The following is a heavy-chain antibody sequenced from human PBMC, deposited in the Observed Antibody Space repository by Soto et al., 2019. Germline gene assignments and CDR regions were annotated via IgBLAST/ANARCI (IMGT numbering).Heavy chain of an antibody. CDR2: IWYDGSNK. CDR1: GFTFSSYG. V-gene: IGHV3-33*01. D-gene: IGHD2-2*03. J-gene: IGHJ6*02. CDR3: ARDGYCSSTSCYMGVYYYYYGMDV. Sequence: PGGSLRLSCAASGFTFSSYGMHWVRQAPGKGLEWVAVIWYDGSNKYYADSVKGRFTISRDNSKNTLYLQMNSLRAEDTAVYYCARDGYCSSTSCYMGVYYYYYGMDVWGQGTTVTVSS.